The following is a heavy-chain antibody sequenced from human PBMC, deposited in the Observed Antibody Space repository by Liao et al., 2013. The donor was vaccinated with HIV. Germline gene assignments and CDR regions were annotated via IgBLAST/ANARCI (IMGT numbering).Heavy chain of an antibody. J-gene: IGHJ3*02. CDR1: GGSLRNYY. CDR3: ARVVKGKSTWGFSTSGPDAFDI. D-gene: IGHD3-16*02. Sequence: QVQLQESGPGLVTPSETLSLTCNISGGSLRNYYWSWVRQPPGKGLEWIGYISYSGKTNYNPSLKSRVSLSRDTSKSQFFLQLTSVTAADTALYFCARVVKGKSTWGFSTSGPDAFDIWGRGTLITVSA. CDR2: ISYSGKT. V-gene: IGHV4-59*01.